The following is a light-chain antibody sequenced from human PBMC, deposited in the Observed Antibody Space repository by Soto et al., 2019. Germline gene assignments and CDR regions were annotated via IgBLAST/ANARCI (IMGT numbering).Light chain of an antibody. V-gene: IGKV4-1*01. CDR1: QSVLYSSNNKNY. J-gene: IGKJ1*01. CDR3: QQYYSTPQT. CDR2: WAS. Sequence: DIVMTQSPDSLAVSLGERATINCKSSQSVLYSSNNKNYLAWYQQKPGQSPKLLIYWASTRESGVPDRFSGSGSGTDFTLTISSLQAEDVAVYYCQQYYSTPQTFGHGTKVEIK.